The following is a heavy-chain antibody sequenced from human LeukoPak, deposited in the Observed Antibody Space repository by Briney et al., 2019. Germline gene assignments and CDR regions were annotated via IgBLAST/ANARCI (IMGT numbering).Heavy chain of an antibody. CDR3: SRQKTKATFVDY. J-gene: IGHJ4*02. Sequence: PSETLSLTYTVSGGSISMSSYYWGWIRQPPGTGLEWLGTIYYSGSTYYNPSLKSRVTMSIDTSKRQFSLKLTSVTAADTAVYYCSRQKTKATFVDYWGQGTLVTVST. V-gene: IGHV4-39*01. CDR1: GGSISMSSYY. CDR2: IYYSGST.